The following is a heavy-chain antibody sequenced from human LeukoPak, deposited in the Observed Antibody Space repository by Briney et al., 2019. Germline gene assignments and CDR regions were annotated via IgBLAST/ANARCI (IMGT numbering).Heavy chain of an antibody. Sequence: GRSLRLSCAASGFNFGDNYMSWVRQAPGKGLEWVSPIYSAGDTFYSDSVRGRFTISRDNSKNTLYLQMNSLRAEDTAFYYCARDSSSFPNYFDLWGQGTLVTVSS. J-gene: IGHJ4*02. D-gene: IGHD2/OR15-2a*01. V-gene: IGHV3-53*01. CDR1: GFNFGDNY. CDR3: ARDSSSFPNYFDL. CDR2: IYSAGDT.